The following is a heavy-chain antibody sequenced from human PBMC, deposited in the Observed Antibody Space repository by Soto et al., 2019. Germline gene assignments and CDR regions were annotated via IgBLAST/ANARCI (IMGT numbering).Heavy chain of an antibody. J-gene: IGHJ4*02. V-gene: IGHV1-69*06. Sequence: QVQLVQSGAEVKKPGSSVKVSCKASGGTFSSYAISWVRQAPGQGLEWMGGIIPIFGTANYAQKFKGRVTITADKSTSTAYMELSSVRYEDTAVYSCARAEVADRPFAYWGQGTLVTVSS. CDR1: GGTFSSYA. CDR3: ARAEVADRPFAY. D-gene: IGHD6-6*01. CDR2: IIPIFGTA.